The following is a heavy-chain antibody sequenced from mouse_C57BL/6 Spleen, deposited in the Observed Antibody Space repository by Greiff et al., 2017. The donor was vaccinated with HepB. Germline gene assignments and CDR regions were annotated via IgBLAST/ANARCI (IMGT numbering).Heavy chain of an antibody. J-gene: IGHJ4*01. Sequence: QVQLQQPGAELVRPGSSVKLSCKASGYTFTSYWMHWVKQRPIQGLEWIGNIDPSDSETHYNQKFKDKATLTVDKSSSTAYMQLSSLTSEDSAVYYCARVYYDAMDYWGQGTSVTVSS. CDR3: ARVYYDAMDY. CDR1: GYTFTSYW. V-gene: IGHV1-52*01. CDR2: IDPSDSET.